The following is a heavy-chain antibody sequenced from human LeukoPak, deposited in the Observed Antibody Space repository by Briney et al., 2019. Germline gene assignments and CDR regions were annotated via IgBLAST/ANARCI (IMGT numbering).Heavy chain of an antibody. J-gene: IGHJ4*02. CDR1: GYTFSGYY. D-gene: IGHD2-8*02. Sequence: ASVKVSCKASGYTFSGYYMHWVRQAPGQGLEWMGWINPNGGGTNYAQKFQGRVTMTRDTSISTAYMELKRLSSDDTAVYFCAREGFCTGSKCPAEYWGQGTLVTVSS. CDR2: INPNGGGT. V-gene: IGHV1-2*02. CDR3: AREGFCTGSKCPAEY.